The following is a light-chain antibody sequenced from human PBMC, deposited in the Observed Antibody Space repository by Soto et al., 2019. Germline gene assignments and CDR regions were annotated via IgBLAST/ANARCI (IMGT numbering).Light chain of an antibody. J-gene: IGLJ2*01. CDR1: SSNIGNNY. V-gene: IGLV1-51*01. Sequence: QSVLTQSPSVSAAPGQQVTISCYGSSSNIGNNYVSWYQQLPGTAPKLLIYDNNKRPSGIPDRFSGSKSGTSGTLDITGLLTGDEADYYCATWDGSLPGEVFGGGPKLTVL. CDR3: ATWDGSLPGEV. CDR2: DNN.